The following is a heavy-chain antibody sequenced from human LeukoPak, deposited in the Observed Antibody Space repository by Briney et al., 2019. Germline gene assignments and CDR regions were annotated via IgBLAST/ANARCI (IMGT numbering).Heavy chain of an antibody. D-gene: IGHD3-22*01. CDR2: IYTSGST. V-gene: IGHV4-4*07. J-gene: IGHJ4*02. CDR1: GGSISSYY. Sequence: SETLSLTCTVSGGSISSYYWSWIRQPAGKGLEWIGRIYTSGSTNYNPSLKSRVTMSVDTSKNQFSLKLSSVTAADKAVYYCARESYDSSGYYRDYWGQGTLVTVSS. CDR3: ARESYDSSGYYRDY.